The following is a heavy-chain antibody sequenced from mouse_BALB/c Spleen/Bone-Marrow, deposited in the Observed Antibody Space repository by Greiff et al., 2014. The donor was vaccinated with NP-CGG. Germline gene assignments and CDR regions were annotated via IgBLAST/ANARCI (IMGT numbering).Heavy chain of an antibody. D-gene: IGHD1-1*01. Sequence: EVMLVESGGGLVQPGGSLRLSCATSGFTFTDFYMTWVRQPPGKALEWLGFIRNKANGYTPEFSASVKGRFTISRDNSQSILYLQMNTLRVEDSATYYCARVAYYGIRDYFDYWGQGTTLTVSS. CDR3: ARVAYYGIRDYFDY. CDR1: GFTFTDFY. J-gene: IGHJ2*01. V-gene: IGHV7-3*02. CDR2: IRNKANGYTP.